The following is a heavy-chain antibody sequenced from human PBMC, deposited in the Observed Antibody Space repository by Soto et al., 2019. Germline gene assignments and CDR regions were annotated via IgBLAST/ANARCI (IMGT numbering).Heavy chain of an antibody. Sequence: LRLSCAASGFTLSSYAMSWVRQAPGKGLEWVSAISGSGSTNYNPSLKSRVTISVDTSKNQFSLKLSSVTAADTAVYYCAQYGEDFWSGYYRILAYWGQGTLVTV. CDR1: GFTLSSYA. CDR3: AQYGEDFWSGYYRILAY. J-gene: IGHJ4*02. D-gene: IGHD3-3*01. CDR2: ISGSGST. V-gene: IGHV4-34*08.